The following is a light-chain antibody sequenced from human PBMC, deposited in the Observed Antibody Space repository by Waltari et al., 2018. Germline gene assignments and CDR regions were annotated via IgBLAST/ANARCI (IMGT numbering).Light chain of an antibody. V-gene: IGKV3-15*01. CDR2: GAS. CDR1: QSVSSS. J-gene: IGKJ1*01. Sequence: EVVMTQSPATLSVSPGERATLSCRASQSVSSSLAWYQQKPGQAPRLLIYGASNRATNIPARFSGSGSGTEFTLTISSLQSEDFAVYYCQQYNNWWTFGQGTKVEI. CDR3: QQYNNWWT.